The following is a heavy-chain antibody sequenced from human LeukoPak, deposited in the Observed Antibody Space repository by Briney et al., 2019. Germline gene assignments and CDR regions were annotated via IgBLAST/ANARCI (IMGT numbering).Heavy chain of an antibody. Sequence: ASVKVSCKASGFTFTSSAVQWVRQARGQRLEWIGWIVVGSGNTNYAQKFQGRVTMTRNTSISTAYMELSSLRSEDTAVYYCARLGSAKDDWGQGTLVTVSS. V-gene: IGHV1-58*01. J-gene: IGHJ4*02. CDR2: IVVGSGNT. CDR3: ARLGSAKDD. CDR1: GFTFTSSA. D-gene: IGHD3-10*01.